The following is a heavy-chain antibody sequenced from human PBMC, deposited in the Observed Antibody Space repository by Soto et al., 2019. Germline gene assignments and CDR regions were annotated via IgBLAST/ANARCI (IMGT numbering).Heavy chain of an antibody. Sequence: GGSLRLSCAASGFTFSSYWMHWVRQAPGKGLVWVSRINSDGSSTSYADSVKGRFTISRDNAKNTLYLQMNSLRAEDTAVYYCARDPGFYPPYYYYGMDVWGQGTTVTVSS. CDR3: ARDPGFYPPYYYYGMDV. D-gene: IGHD3-16*02. CDR2: INSDGSST. V-gene: IGHV3-74*01. CDR1: GFTFSSYW. J-gene: IGHJ6*02.